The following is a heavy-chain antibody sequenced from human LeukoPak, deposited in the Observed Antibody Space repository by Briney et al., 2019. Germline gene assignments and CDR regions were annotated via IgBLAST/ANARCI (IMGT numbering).Heavy chain of an antibody. CDR1: GFTFSSYG. J-gene: IGHJ4*02. CDR2: IWYDGSNK. D-gene: IGHD2-8*02. Sequence: GRSLRLSCAASGFTFSSYGMHWVRQAPGKGLEWVAVIWYDGSNKYYADSVKGRFTISRDNSKNTLYLQMNSLRAEDTAVYYCAKEYYVLLVYALGGSFDYWGRGTLVTVSS. CDR3: AKEYYVLLVYALGGSFDY. V-gene: IGHV3-33*06.